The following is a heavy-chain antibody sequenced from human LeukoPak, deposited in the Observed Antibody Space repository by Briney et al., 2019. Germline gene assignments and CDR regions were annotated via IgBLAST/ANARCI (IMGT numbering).Heavy chain of an antibody. V-gene: IGHV3-30*03. J-gene: IGHJ5*02. CDR3: AGTTAGLFNWFDP. CDR1: GFTFSSYG. CDR2: ISYDGSNK. D-gene: IGHD3/OR15-3a*01. Sequence: GGSLRLSCAASGFTFSSYGMHWVRQAPGKGLEWVAVISYDGSNKYYADSVKGRFTISRDNSKNTLYLQMNSLRAEDTAVYYCAGTTAGLFNWFDPWGQGTLVTVSS.